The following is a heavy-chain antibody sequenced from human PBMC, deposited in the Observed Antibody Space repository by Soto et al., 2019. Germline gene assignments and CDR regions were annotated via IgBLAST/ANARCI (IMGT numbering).Heavy chain of an antibody. Sequence: SLRLSCAASGFTFSSYAMHWVRQAPGKGLEWVAVISYDGSNKYYADSVKGRFTISRDNSKNTLYLQMNSLRAEDTAVYYCARDILTGYWGVYYYYYGMDVWGQGTTVTVSS. CDR2: ISYDGSNK. J-gene: IGHJ6*02. CDR1: GFTFSSYA. CDR3: ARDILTGYWGVYYYYYGMDV. V-gene: IGHV3-30-3*01. D-gene: IGHD3-9*01.